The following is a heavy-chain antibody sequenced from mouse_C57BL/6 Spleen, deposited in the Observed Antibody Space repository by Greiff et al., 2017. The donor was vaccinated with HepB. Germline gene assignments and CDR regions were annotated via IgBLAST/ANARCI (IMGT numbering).Heavy chain of an antibody. Sequence: VQLQQPGAELVRPGSSVKLSCKASGYPFPSYWMHWVKQRPIQGLEWIGNIDPSDSETHYNQKFKDKATLTVDKSSSTAYMQLSSLTSEDSAVYYCARGGDGAYWGQGTLVTVSA. V-gene: IGHV1-52*01. CDR3: ARGGDGAY. CDR1: GYPFPSYW. CDR2: IDPSDSET. J-gene: IGHJ3*01.